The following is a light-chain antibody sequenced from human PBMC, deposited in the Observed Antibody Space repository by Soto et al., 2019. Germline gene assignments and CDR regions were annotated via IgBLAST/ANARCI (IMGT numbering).Light chain of an antibody. CDR3: TSYTVSTSVL. V-gene: IGLV2-14*01. J-gene: IGLJ2*01. Sequence: QSALTQPASVSGSPGQSITISCTGTNSDIGGFPYVSWYQQHPGKAPKLMIYEVSNRPSGVSNRFSGSKSGNTSSLTISGLQAEDEADYYCTSYTVSTSVLFCGGTKLTVL. CDR1: NSDIGGFPY. CDR2: EVS.